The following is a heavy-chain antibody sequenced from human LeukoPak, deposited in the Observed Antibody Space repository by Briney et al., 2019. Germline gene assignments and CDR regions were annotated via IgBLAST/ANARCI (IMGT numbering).Heavy chain of an antibody. D-gene: IGHD6-19*01. CDR2: ISPSSGVT. J-gene: IGHJ4*02. V-gene: IGHV1-2*02. CDR3: ARELRGQWVVD. Sequence: ASVTVSCKASGYTFTAYYIHWVRQAPGQGLEWMGWISPSSGVTNYAQNFQGRVTMTKDTSITTAYMELNSLRSDDTAVYYCARELRGQWVVDWGQGTLVTVSS. CDR1: GYTFTAYY.